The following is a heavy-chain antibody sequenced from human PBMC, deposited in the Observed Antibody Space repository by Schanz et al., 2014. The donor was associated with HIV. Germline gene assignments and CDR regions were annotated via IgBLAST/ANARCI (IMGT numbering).Heavy chain of an antibody. CDR1: GFTFSSDG. V-gene: IGHV3-33*01. CDR3: ARDQGGITAAAPALYYYGMDV. CDR2: IWHDGSKK. J-gene: IGHJ6*02. D-gene: IGHD6-25*01. Sequence: QVQLVESGGGVVQPGRSLRLACAASGFTFSSDGMHWVRQAPGKGLEWEAVIWHDGSKKFYVDSVKGRFTISRDNSKSTLYLQMNSLRAEDTAVYYCARDQGGITAAAPALYYYGMDVWGQGTTVTVSS.